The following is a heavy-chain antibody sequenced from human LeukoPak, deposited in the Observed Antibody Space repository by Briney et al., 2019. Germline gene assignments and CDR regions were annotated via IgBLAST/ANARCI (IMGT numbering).Heavy chain of an antibody. V-gene: IGHV4-59*01. D-gene: IGHD5-18*01. CDR2: MQSSGNT. CDR1: GDSLSTYN. J-gene: IGHJ4*02. CDR3: ARDKRHSYGRYFDH. Sequence: SETLSLTCTVSGDSLSTYNWNWIRKPPGKGLEWIAFMQSSGNTHYKPSLKSRVTLFVDTSTKQFFLYLRSVCPAHTAVYISARDKRHSYGRYFDHWGQGVLVTVSS.